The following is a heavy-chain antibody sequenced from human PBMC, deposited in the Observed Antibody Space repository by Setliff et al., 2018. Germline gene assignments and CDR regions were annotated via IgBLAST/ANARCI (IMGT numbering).Heavy chain of an antibody. V-gene: IGHV4-38-2*01. J-gene: IGHJ4*02. CDR2: IYHSGST. CDR3: ARQPEGGYYDSSGYYGMAPYYFDY. Sequence: SETLSLTCAVSGYSISSGYYWGWIRQPPGKGLEWIGSIYHSGSTYYNPSLKSRVTISVDTSKNQFSLKLSSVPAADTAVYYCARQPEGGYYDSSGYYGMAPYYFDYWGQGTLVTVSS. CDR1: GYSISSGYY. D-gene: IGHD3-22*01.